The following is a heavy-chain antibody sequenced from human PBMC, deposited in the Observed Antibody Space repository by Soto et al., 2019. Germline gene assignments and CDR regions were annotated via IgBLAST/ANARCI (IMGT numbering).Heavy chain of an antibody. J-gene: IGHJ5*02. CDR1: GGSFSGYY. CDR3: ATGGYFYYDSSGYWFDP. V-gene: IGHV4-34*01. CDR2: INHSGST. D-gene: IGHD3-22*01. Sequence: PSETLSLTCAVCGGSFSGYYWSWIRQPPGKGLEWIGEINHSGSTNYNPSLKSRVTISVDTSKNQFSLKLSSVTAADTAVYYCATGGYFYYDSSGYWFDPWGQGTLVTVSS.